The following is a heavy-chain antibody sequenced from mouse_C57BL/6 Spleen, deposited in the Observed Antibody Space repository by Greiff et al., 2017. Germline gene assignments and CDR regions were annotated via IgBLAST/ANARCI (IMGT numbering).Heavy chain of an antibody. Sequence: DVKLVESEGGLVQPGSSMKLSCTASGFTFSDYYMAWVRQVPEKGLEWVANINYDGSSTYYLDSLKSRFIISRDNAKNILYLQMSSLKSEDTATYYCARGPYYYGSSYAMDYWGQGTSVTVSS. D-gene: IGHD1-1*01. CDR2: INYDGSST. CDR3: ARGPYYYGSSYAMDY. V-gene: IGHV5-16*01. J-gene: IGHJ4*01. CDR1: GFTFSDYY.